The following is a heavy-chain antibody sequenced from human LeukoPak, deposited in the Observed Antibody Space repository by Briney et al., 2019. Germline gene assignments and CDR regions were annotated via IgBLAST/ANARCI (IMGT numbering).Heavy chain of an antibody. CDR3: ARVERDEYFQH. CDR1: GDSISSYY. Sequence: SETLSLTCTVSGDSISSYYWTWIRQPPGKGLEWIGYIYYSGSTNYNPSLKSRVTISVDTSKNQFSLRLSSVTAADTAVYHCARVERDEYFQHWGQGTLVTVSS. CDR2: IYYSGST. V-gene: IGHV4-59*01. J-gene: IGHJ1*01.